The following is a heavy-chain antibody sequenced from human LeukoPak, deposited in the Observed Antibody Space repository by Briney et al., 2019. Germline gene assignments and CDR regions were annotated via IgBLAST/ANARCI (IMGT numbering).Heavy chain of an antibody. CDR2: IRSKTDRGTA. V-gene: IGHV3-15*01. J-gene: IGHJ4*02. Sequence: PGGSLRLSCAASGFTFSNAWMSWVRQAPGKGLEWVGRIRSKTDRGTADYAAPVKGRFTISRDDSKNTLYLQMNSLKTEDTAVYYCTTYSSGWYWGQGTLVTVS. CDR3: TTYSSGWY. CDR1: GFTFSNAW. D-gene: IGHD6-19*01.